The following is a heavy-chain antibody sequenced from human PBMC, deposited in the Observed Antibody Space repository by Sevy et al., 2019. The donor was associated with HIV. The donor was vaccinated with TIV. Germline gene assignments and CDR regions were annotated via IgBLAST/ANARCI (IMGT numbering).Heavy chain of an antibody. CDR3: ATHAGIAAAGRVFDY. J-gene: IGHJ4*02. CDR2: IRNKPDSYTT. D-gene: IGHD6-13*01. V-gene: IGHV3-72*01. CDR1: GFTFSDHY. Sequence: GGSLRLSCAASGFTFSDHYMEWVRQAPGKGLEWVGRIRNKPDSYTTEYAASVTGRFTISRDDSKNSLYLLMDSLKTEDTAVYYCATHAGIAAAGRVFDYWGQRTLVTVSS.